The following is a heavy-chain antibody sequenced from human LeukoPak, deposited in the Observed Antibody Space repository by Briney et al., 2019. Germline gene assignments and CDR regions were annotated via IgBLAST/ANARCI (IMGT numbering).Heavy chain of an antibody. CDR2: ISDSGDST. CDR1: GFTFSNYA. J-gene: IGHJ4*02. V-gene: IGHV3-23*01. D-gene: IGHD6-13*01. Sequence: GGSLRLSCAASGFTFSNYAMNWVRQDPGKGLEWVSVISDSGDSTYYADSVKDRFTISRDNSKNTLYLQMNSLRAEDTAVYYCAKDGGSSWFYFDSWGQGTLVTVSS. CDR3: AKDGGSSWFYFDS.